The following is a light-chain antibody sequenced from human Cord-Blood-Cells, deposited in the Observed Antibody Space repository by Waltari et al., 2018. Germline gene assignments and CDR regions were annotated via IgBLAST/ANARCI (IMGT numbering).Light chain of an antibody. CDR1: QRVSSN. CDR3: QQNHNRPRT. V-gene: IGKV3-15*01. Sequence: DIVMTHSPATLSVSPGGRATLSCRARQRVSSNLAWYQHKPGHSPRPLSYGASTSATATPARFSGSGSGTEFTHTISSLESGDFSVYYGQQNHNRPRTFGQGPKVEIK. CDR2: GAS. J-gene: IGKJ1*01.